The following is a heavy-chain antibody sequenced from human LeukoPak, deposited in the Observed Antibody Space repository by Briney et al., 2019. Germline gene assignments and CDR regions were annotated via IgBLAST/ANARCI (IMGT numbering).Heavy chain of an antibody. V-gene: IGHV1-69*05. J-gene: IGHJ4*02. CDR1: GGTFSSYA. Sequence: ASVKVSCKASGGTFSSYAISWVRQAPGQGLEWMGGIIPIFGTANYAQKFQGRVTITTDESTSIAYMELSSLRSEDTAVYYCASRYDFWSGYYFAYWGQGTLVTVSS. CDR2: IIPIFGTA. CDR3: ASRYDFWSGYYFAY. D-gene: IGHD3-3*01.